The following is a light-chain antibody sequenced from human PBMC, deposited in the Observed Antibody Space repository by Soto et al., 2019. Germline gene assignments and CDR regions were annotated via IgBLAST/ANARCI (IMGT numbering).Light chain of an antibody. J-gene: IGLJ3*02. V-gene: IGLV4-60*02. CDR3: ETWDFHTQHRV. CDR1: SGHSSYI. CDR2: LEGSGSY. Sequence: QLVLTQSSSASASLGSSVKLTCTLSSGHSSYIIAWHQQQPGKAPRYLMKLEGSGSYNKGSGVPDRFSGSSSGADRYLTISNLQFQDEADYYCETWDFHTQHRVFGRRTNLTVL.